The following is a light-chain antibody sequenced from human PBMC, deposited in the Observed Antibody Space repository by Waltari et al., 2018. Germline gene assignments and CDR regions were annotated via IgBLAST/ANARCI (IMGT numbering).Light chain of an antibody. CDR3: QQYNNWHRS. CDR1: QSVSSN. Sequence: EIVMTQSPATLSVSPGERATLSCRASQSVSSNLAWYQQKPGQAPRLLIYGASTRATGIPGRLSRCSAGTDFSLTIISLQSEDFAVFYCQQYNNWHRSFGYGTKVKIK. V-gene: IGKV3-15*01. CDR2: GAS. J-gene: IGKJ1*01.